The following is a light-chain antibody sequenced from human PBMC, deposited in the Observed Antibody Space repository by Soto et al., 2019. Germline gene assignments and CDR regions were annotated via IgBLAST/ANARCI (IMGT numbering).Light chain of an antibody. CDR1: QSVSNN. Sequence: EIVLTQSPGTLSLSPGERATLSCRASQSVSNNYLAWYQQKPGQAPRLLIYGASTRATGIPARFSGSGSGTEFTLTIRSLQSEDFAVYYCKQYNNWPWTVGQGTKVDIK. V-gene: IGKV3-15*01. J-gene: IGKJ1*01. CDR3: KQYNNWPWT. CDR2: GAS.